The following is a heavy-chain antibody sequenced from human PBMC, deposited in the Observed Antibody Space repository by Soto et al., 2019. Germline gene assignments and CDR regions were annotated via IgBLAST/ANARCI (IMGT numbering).Heavy chain of an antibody. CDR2: IYPGDSDT. D-gene: IGHD6-6*01. CDR3: VVYSSSSGRHFDY. Sequence: PGEYLKISCKSSGYIFSKYWIGWVRQMPGKGLEWMGIIYPGDSDTRYSPSFQGQVTISADKSITTAYLQWRSLKASDTAIYYCVVYSSSSGRHFDYWGQGTLVTVSS. V-gene: IGHV5-51*01. CDR1: GYIFSKYW. J-gene: IGHJ4*02.